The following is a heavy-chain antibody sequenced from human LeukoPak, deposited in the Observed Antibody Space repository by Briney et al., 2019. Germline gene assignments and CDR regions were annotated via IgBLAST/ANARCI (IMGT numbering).Heavy chain of an antibody. D-gene: IGHD6-13*01. CDR3: AKDDNSWSLDY. J-gene: IGHJ4*02. Sequence: PGGSLRLSCAASGFTFSHYWMSWVRQASGKGLERVASIKQDGSQKYYGDTVKGRFTISRDNAKNSLYLQMNSLRAEDTAFYYCAKDDNSWSLDYWGQGTLVTVSS. CDR2: IKQDGSQK. V-gene: IGHV3-7*01. CDR1: GFTFSHYW.